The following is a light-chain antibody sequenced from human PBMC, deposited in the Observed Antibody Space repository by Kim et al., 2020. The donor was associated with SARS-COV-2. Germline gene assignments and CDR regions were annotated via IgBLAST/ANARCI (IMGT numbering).Light chain of an antibody. J-gene: IGKJ2*01. CDR1: QDISNY. Sequence: DVQMTQSPSSLSASVGDRVTITCQASQDISNYLNWYHQKPGKAPKLLIYDASNLETGVPSRFSGSGSGSDFTFTISSLQPEDIATYYCQQYDNLPPYTFGQGTKLEI. V-gene: IGKV1-33*01. CDR3: QQYDNLPPYT. CDR2: DAS.